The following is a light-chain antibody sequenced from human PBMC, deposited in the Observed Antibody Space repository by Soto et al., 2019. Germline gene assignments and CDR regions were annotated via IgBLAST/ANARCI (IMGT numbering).Light chain of an antibody. Sequence: QSALTQPASVSGSPGQSISISCTGTSSDVGGYNYVSWYRHQPGKAPKLVIFDVSGRPSGISNRFSGSKSGNTASLTISGLRPEDEADYYRSSYTDFNLYVFGTGTKVTVL. CDR3: SSYTDFNLYV. V-gene: IGLV2-14*03. CDR1: SSDVGGYNY. CDR2: DVS. J-gene: IGLJ1*01.